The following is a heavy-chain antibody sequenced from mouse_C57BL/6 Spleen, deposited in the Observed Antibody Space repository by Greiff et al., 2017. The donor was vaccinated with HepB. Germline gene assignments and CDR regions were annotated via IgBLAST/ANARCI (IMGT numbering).Heavy chain of an antibody. CDR1: GFSLTSYG. V-gene: IGHV2-2*01. CDR2: IWSGGST. Sequence: VKLMESGPGLVQPSQSLSITCTVSGFSLTSYGVHWVRQSPGKGLEWLGVIWSGGSTDYNAAFISRLSISKDNSKSQVFFKMNSLQADDTAIYYCARGVYYDYDMDYWGQGTSVTVSS. D-gene: IGHD2-4*01. CDR3: ARGVYYDYDMDY. J-gene: IGHJ4*01.